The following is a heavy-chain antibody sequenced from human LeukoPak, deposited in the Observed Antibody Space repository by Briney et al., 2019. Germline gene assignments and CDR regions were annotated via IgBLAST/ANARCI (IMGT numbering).Heavy chain of an antibody. J-gene: IGHJ3*01. V-gene: IGHV3-33*01. D-gene: IGHD4-23*01. Sequence: GGSLRLSCAASGFTFSSYGMHWVRQAPGKGLEWVAVIWYDGSNKYYADSVKGRFTISRDNSKNTLYLQMNSLRAEDTAVYYCAGVRAGGNRAFDVWGQGTVVAVSS. CDR1: GFTFSSYG. CDR2: IWYDGSNK. CDR3: AGVRAGGNRAFDV.